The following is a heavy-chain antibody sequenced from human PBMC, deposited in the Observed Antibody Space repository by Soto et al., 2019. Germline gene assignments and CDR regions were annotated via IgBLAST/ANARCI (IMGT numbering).Heavy chain of an antibody. Sequence: QRQLVESGGGVVQPGRSLRLSCAASGFSFSHYAMHWVRQPPGKGLEWVALISYDGDNQYFTDSVRGRFTISRDNSKTTVYLETNSLRLDDTAVYFCARDGLTFGGDWGQGTLVAVSS. CDR3: ARDGLTFGGD. D-gene: IGHD3-16*01. CDR2: ISYDGDNQ. V-gene: IGHV3-30-3*01. CDR1: GFSFSHYA. J-gene: IGHJ4*02.